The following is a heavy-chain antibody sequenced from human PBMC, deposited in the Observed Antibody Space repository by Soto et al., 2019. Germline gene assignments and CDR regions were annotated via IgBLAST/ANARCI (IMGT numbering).Heavy chain of an antibody. V-gene: IGHV4-59*01. J-gene: IGHJ4*02. CDR1: GGSISSYY. CDR3: ARNVCGGDCYSVFAY. CDR2: IYYSGST. Sequence: SETLSLTCTVSGGSISSYYWSWIRQPPGKGLEWIGYIYYSGSTNYNPSLKSRVTISVDTSKNQFSLKLSSVTAADTAVYYCARNVCGGDCYSVFAYWGQGTLVTVSS. D-gene: IGHD2-21*01.